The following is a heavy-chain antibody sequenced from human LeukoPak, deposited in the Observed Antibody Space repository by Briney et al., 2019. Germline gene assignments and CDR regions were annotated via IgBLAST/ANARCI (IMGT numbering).Heavy chain of an antibody. CDR1: GFTFSSYA. CDR3: AKSYSGYSSDAFDI. CDR2: ISGSGGST. V-gene: IGHV3-23*01. D-gene: IGHD3-22*01. J-gene: IGHJ3*02. Sequence: GGSLRLSRAASGFTFSSYAMSWVRQAPGKGLEWVSAISGSGGSTYYADSVKGPFTISRDNSMNTLYLQMNSLRAEDTAVYYCAKSYSGYSSDAFDIWGQGTMVTVSS.